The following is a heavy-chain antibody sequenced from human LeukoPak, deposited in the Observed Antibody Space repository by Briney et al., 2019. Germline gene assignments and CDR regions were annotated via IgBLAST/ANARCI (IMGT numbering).Heavy chain of an antibody. V-gene: IGHV1-46*01. CDR2: INPSGGST. CDR1: GYTLTSYY. D-gene: IGHD3-10*01. CDR3: ARDLFHYYDAFDI. Sequence: ASVKVSCKASGYTLTSYYMHWVRQAPGQGLEWMGIINPSGGSTSYAQKFQGRVTMTRDTSTSTVYMELSSLRSEDTAVYYCARDLFHYYDAFDIWGQGTMVTVSS. J-gene: IGHJ3*02.